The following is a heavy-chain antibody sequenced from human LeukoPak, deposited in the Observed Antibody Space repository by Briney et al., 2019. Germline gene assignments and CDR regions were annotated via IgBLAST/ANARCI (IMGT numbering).Heavy chain of an antibody. J-gene: IGHJ4*02. V-gene: IGHV3-15*01. CDR2: IKSKGDGETI. CDR1: GFTFTNAW. CDR3: AKLFAFGEPPDY. Sequence: GGSLRLSCAASGFTFTNAWMSWVRQAPGKGLEWVGRIKSKGDGETIDNAAPVKGRFTMSRDDSKATLYLQMNSLKAEDTAVYYCAKLFAFGEPPDYWGQGTLVTVSS. D-gene: IGHD3-10*01.